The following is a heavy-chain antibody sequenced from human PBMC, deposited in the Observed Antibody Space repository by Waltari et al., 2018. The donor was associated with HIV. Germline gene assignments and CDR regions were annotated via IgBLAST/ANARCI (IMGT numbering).Heavy chain of an antibody. J-gene: IGHJ4*02. D-gene: IGHD6-19*01. Sequence: QVQLQESGQGLEEPSQTLSPTYTDSSGSVNAGSYYWRWIRQPAGKGLEWIGHIHTTGNTDYKASLKSRVTISVDMSKNQFSLKMTSVTAADTAVYYCAAGWRAFDYWGQGTLVTVSS. CDR2: IHTTGNT. CDR3: AAGWRAFDY. CDR1: SGSVNAGSYY. V-gene: IGHV4-61*02.